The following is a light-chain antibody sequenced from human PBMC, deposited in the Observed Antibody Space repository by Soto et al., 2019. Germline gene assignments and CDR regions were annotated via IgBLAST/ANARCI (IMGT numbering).Light chain of an antibody. Sequence: QSALTQPASVSGSPGQSISISCTGVNSDSGGYNYVSWYVQLPGKVPKLIIYDVSNRPSGVSDRFSGSKSGNAASLTISGLQAEDEADYYCSSYTSTSTLYVFGTGTKVTVL. CDR3: SSYTSTSTLYV. V-gene: IGLV2-14*03. CDR2: DVS. CDR1: NSDSGGYNY. J-gene: IGLJ1*01.